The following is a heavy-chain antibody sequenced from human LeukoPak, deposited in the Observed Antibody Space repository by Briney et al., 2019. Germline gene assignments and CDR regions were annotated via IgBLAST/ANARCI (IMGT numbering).Heavy chain of an antibody. D-gene: IGHD2/OR15-2a*01. CDR2: IKNDGSIT. V-gene: IGHV3-74*01. CDR1: GFTFSNYW. CDR3: ARTDYLTN. J-gene: IGHJ4*02. Sequence: GGSLSLSCAASGFTFSNYWMHWVRQAPGKGLVWVSRIKNDGSITNYADSVKGRFTISRDTAKNTLHLQMNSLRAEDTAVYYCARTDYLTNWGQGTLVTVSS.